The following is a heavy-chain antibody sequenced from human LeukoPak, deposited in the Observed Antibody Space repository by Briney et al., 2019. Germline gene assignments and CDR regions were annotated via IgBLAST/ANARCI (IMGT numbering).Heavy chain of an antibody. Sequence: SETLSLTCTVSGGSISSGSYYWSWIRQPAGKGLEWIGRIYTSGSTNYNPSLKSRVTISVDTSKNQFSLKLSSVTAADTAVYYCARVDSSGWYDSWFDPWGQGTLVTVSS. CDR1: GGSISSGSYY. CDR2: IYTSGST. CDR3: ARVDSSGWYDSWFDP. J-gene: IGHJ5*02. D-gene: IGHD6-19*01. V-gene: IGHV4-61*02.